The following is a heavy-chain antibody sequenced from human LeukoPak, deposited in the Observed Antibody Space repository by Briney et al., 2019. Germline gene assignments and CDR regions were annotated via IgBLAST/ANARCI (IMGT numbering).Heavy chain of an antibody. V-gene: IGHV3-21*04. CDR2: ISSSSGYI. CDR1: GFTFSSYS. Sequence: GGSLRLSCAASGFTFSSYSMNWVRQAPGKGLEWVSSISSSSGYIYYADSVKGRFTISRDNSKNTVYVQMTSLRADDTAVYYCAKGSGGSGSYSKYYFDYWGQGSLVTVSS. CDR3: AKGSGGSGSYSKYYFDY. J-gene: IGHJ4*02. D-gene: IGHD3-10*01.